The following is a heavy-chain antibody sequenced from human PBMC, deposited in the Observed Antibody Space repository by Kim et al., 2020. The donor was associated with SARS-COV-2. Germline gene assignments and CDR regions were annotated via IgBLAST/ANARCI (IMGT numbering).Heavy chain of an antibody. CDR3: AKSPRGGPLYYYDSSGWFYFDY. CDR2: ISGSGGST. Sequence: GGSLRLSCAASGFTFSSYAMSWVRQAPGKGLEWVSAISGSGGSTYYADSVKGRFTISRDNSKNTLYLQMNSLRAEDTAVYYCAKSPRGGPLYYYDSSGWFYFDYWGQGTLVTVSS. V-gene: IGHV3-23*01. D-gene: IGHD3-22*01. J-gene: IGHJ4*02. CDR1: GFTFSSYA.